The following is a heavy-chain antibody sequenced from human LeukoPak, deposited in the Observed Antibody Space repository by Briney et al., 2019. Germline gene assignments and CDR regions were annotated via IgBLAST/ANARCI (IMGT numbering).Heavy chain of an antibody. D-gene: IGHD3-16*02. CDR1: GFTVSSNY. J-gene: IGHJ4*02. CDR2: IYSGGST. CDR3: ARDGGLGDYVWGSYRYTGFRNFDY. V-gene: IGHV3-53*01. Sequence: GGSLRLSCAASGFTVSSNYMSWVRQAPGKGXEWVSVIYSGGSTNYADSVKGRFTISRDNAKNSLYLQMNSLRDEDTAVYYCARDGGLGDYVWGSYRYTGFRNFDYWGQGTLVTVSS.